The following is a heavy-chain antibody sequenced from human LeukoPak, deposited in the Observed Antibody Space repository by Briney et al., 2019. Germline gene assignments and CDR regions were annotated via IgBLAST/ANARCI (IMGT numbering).Heavy chain of an antibody. CDR3: ARDRFTSFLPERVVEFDP. J-gene: IGHJ5*02. CDR2: IPYSGNA. D-gene: IGHD2-2*01. CDR1: GGSISSSSYY. Sequence: SETPSLTCTVSGGSISSSSYYWGWIRQPPGQGLEWIGTIPYSGNAYYSPSLKSRVTMSVDTSKNQFSLKVSSVTAADTAVYYCARDRFTSFLPERVVEFDPWGQGTLVTVSS. V-gene: IGHV4-39*02.